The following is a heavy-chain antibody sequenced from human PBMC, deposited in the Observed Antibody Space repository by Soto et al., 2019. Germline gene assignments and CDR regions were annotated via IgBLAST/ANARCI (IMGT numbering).Heavy chain of an antibody. D-gene: IGHD2-21*02. V-gene: IGHV3-48*03. CDR1: GFTFSSYE. CDR2: TDSTGSTT. J-gene: IGHJ4*02. CDR3: AREKAHCGGDCYDY. Sequence: PGGSLSLSCSGSGFTFSSYEINWVRQAPGMGLEWVSYTDSTGSTTGYADSVRGRFTVSRDNAKNSLYLQMNSLRVEDTAVYYCAREKAHCGGDCYDYWGEGTLVTVSS.